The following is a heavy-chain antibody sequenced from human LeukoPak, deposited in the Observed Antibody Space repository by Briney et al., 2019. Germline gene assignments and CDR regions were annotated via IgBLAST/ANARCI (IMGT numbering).Heavy chain of an antibody. D-gene: IGHD6-13*01. CDR3: ARGVYIAAAQYGY. V-gene: IGHV4-59*01. Sequence: SETLSLTCTVSGGSISSYYWSWIRQPPGKGLEWIGYIYYSGTTNYNPSLKSRVTISVDTSKDQFSLKLSSVTAADTAVYYCARGVYIAAAQYGYWGQGTLVTVSS. CDR2: IYYSGTT. J-gene: IGHJ4*02. CDR1: GGSISSYY.